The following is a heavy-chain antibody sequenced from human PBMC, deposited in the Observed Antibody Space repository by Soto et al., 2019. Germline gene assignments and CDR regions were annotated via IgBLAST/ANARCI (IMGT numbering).Heavy chain of an antibody. CDR1: GFGFSSYA. D-gene: IGHD1-26*01. J-gene: IGHJ4*02. V-gene: IGHV3-23*01. CDR3: GKDRLGATGYFDY. CDR2: ISGAGFQT. Sequence: QTGGSLRLSCAASGFGFSSYAMSWVRRAPGTGLEWVSTISGAGFQTYYGKSVKGRFTISRDNSKNILYLEMNSLRAEDAAVYYCGKDRLGATGYFDYWGQGALVTVS.